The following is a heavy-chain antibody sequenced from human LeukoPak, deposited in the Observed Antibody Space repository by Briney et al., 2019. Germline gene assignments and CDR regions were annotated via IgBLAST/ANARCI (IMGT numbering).Heavy chain of an antibody. CDR2: INWNGGST. D-gene: IGHD2-2*01. Sequence: PGGSLRLSCAASGFTFSDYYMSWIRQAPGKGLEWVSGINWNGGSTGYADSVKGRFTISRDNAKNSLYLQMNSLRAEDTALYYCAREIKAAKPFDYWGQGTLVTVSS. J-gene: IGHJ4*02. CDR3: AREIKAAKPFDY. V-gene: IGHV3-20*04. CDR1: GFTFSDYY.